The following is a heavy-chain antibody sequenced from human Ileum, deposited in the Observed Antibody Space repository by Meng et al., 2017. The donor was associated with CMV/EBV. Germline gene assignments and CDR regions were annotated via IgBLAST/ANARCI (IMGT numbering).Heavy chain of an antibody. CDR2: TFYKSTYYN. CDR3: ATDWDLNS. Sequence: QRPANPSVPLHLYPSHTLSITCAAPWTTSSCNSFVCNWIRQSPSGGLGWLGRTFYKSTYYNEYEVSAKSRIIINADTSNNQLSIQLNSVTPDDTAVYYCATDWDLNSWGQGILVTVSS. J-gene: IGHJ4*02. D-gene: IGHD3-9*01. CDR1: WTTSSCNSFV. V-gene: IGHV6-1*01.